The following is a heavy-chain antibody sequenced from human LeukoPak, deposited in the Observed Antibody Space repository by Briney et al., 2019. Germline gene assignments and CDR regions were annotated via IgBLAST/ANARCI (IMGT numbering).Heavy chain of an antibody. CDR3: ARDLCSGGSCYGVDY. CDR1: GFTFSSHL. V-gene: IGHV3-74*01. J-gene: IGHJ4*02. Sequence: GGSLRLSCAASGFTFSSHLMHWVRQAPGKGLVWVSRISSDGTYTNYADSVRGRFTISRDNAKNSLYLQMNSLRAEDTAVYYCARDLCSGGSCYGVDYWGQGTLVTVSS. D-gene: IGHD2-15*01. CDR2: ISSDGTYT.